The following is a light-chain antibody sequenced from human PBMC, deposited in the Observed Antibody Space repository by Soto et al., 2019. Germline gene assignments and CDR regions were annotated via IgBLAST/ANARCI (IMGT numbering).Light chain of an antibody. V-gene: IGLV2-8*01. Sequence: QSALTQPPSASGSPGQSVTISCTGTSSDVGGYNYISWYQQHPGKAPKLMIYEVSKRPSGVPDRFSGSKSGNTASLTVSGLQAEDEANYYCSSYVGSNPHYVVGTGTKVNDL. CDR2: EVS. CDR3: SSYVGSNPHYV. J-gene: IGLJ1*01. CDR1: SSDVGGYNY.